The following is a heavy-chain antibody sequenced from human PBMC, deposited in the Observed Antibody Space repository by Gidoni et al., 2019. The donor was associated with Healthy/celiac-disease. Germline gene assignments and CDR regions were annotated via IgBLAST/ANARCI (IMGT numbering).Heavy chain of an antibody. J-gene: IGHJ4*02. D-gene: IGHD1-26*01. CDR3: AKDSGSYFRAFTFDY. CDR2: MSWNSGSI. Sequence: EVQLVESGGGLVQPGRSLRLSCAASGFTFDDYAMHWVRQAPGKGLEWVSGMSWNSGSIGYADSVKGRFTISRDNAKNSLYLQMNSLRAEDTALYYCAKDSGSYFRAFTFDYWGQGTLVTVSS. V-gene: IGHV3-9*01. CDR1: GFTFDDYA.